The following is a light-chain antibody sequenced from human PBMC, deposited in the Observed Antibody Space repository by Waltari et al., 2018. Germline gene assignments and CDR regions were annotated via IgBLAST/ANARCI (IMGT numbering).Light chain of an antibody. CDR1: QSVTTE. Sequence: EIVLTQSPATLSLSPGDRAALSCRASQSVTTELAWYQQKPGQAPRLLIYDVSIRATGVPARFSGSGSGTDFTLTISSLDPEDFAVYYCQQRDSWPRTFGGGTKVEFK. V-gene: IGKV3-11*01. J-gene: IGKJ4*01. CDR3: QQRDSWPRT. CDR2: DVS.